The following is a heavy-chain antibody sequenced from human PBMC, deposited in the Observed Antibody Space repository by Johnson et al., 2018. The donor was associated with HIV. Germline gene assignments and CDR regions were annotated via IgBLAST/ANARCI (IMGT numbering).Heavy chain of an antibody. CDR2: ISYDGSNK. CDR1: GFTFSSYG. Sequence: QVQLVESGGGVVQPGRSLRLSCAASGFTFSSYGMHWVRQAPGKGLEWVAVISYDGSNKYYADSVTGRFTVSRDNSKNTLYLQMNRLRGEDTAVYYCARGSQEMVTIWNAFDIWGQGTMVTVSS. D-gene: IGHD5-24*01. CDR3: ARGSQEMVTIWNAFDI. V-gene: IGHV3-30*03. J-gene: IGHJ3*02.